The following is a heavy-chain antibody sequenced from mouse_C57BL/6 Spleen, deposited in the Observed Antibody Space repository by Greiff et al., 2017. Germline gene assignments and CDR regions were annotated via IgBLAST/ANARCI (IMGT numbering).Heavy chain of an antibody. Sequence: EVHLVESGPGLVKPSQSLSLTCSVTGYSITSGYYWNWIRQFPGNKLEWMGYISYDGSNNYNPSLKNRISITRDTSKNQFFLKLNSVTTEDTATYYCARTLGSSPLFDSWGQGTTLTVSS. D-gene: IGHD1-1*01. CDR3: ARTLGSSPLFDS. J-gene: IGHJ2*01. CDR1: GYSITSGYY. CDR2: ISYDGSN. V-gene: IGHV3-6*01.